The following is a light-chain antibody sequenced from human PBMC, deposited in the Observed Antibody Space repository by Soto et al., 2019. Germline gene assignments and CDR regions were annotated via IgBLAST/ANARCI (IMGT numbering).Light chain of an antibody. CDR1: SSDVGGYNY. Sequence: QSVLTQPASVSGSLGQSITISCTGTSSDVGGYNYVSWYQQHPGKAPKLMIYDVSNRPSGVSNRFSGSKSGNTASLTISGLQAEDEADYYCSSYTSSSTLPYVFGTGTKLTVL. V-gene: IGLV2-14*01. J-gene: IGLJ1*01. CDR3: SSYTSSSTLPYV. CDR2: DVS.